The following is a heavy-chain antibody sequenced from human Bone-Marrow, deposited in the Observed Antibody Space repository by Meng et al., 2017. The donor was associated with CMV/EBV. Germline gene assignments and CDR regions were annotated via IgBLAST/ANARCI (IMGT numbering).Heavy chain of an antibody. J-gene: IGHJ6*02. CDR3: ARGTGVAPVDGMDV. Sequence: GGSLRLSCTVSGFSVGTYSMSWVRQAPGKGLEWVSIMAGTGGVIYADSVKGRFTISRDNSKNTLYLEMTSLRVEDTAVYHCARGTGVAPVDGMDVWGQGTTVTVSS. D-gene: IGHD1-14*01. CDR2: MAGTGGV. V-gene: IGHV3-23*01. CDR1: GFSVGTYS.